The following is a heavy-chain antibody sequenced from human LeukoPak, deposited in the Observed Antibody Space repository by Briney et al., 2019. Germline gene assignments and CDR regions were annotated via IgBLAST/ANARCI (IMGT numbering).Heavy chain of an antibody. CDR2: IAANSGDT. J-gene: IGHJ4*02. CDR3: ARDIAPSGQWLFDY. D-gene: IGHD6-19*01. V-gene: IGHV1-2*02. CDR1: GYTFTGYY. Sequence: GASVKASCKASGYTFTGYYIHWLRQAPGQGLEWMGWIAANSGDTNYAQKFRGRVTMTRDTSVSTAYMELNRLTSDDTAVYYCARDIAPSGQWLFDYWGQGTLVTVSS.